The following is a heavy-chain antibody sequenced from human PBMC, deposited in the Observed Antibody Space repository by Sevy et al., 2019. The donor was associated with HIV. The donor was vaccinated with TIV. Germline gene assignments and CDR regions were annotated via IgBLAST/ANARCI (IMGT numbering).Heavy chain of an antibody. CDR1: GFTFSNYN. Sequence: GGSLRLSCAAPGFTFSNYNMNWVRQAPGKGLEWVSSISSSSTYIHYADSLKGRFTISRDNAKNSLFLQMNSLRAEDTAVYYCARGLGRDYYYYMDVWGKGTTVTVSS. CDR3: ARGLGRDYYYYMDV. V-gene: IGHV3-21*01. J-gene: IGHJ6*03. CDR2: ISSSSTYI.